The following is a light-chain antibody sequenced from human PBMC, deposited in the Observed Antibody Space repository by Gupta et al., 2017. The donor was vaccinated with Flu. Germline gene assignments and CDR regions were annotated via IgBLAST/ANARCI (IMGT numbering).Light chain of an antibody. Sequence: QSALSQPASVSGSPVQSITIACTGTSGGSYKYVSWYQQHPGKAPKLMSYDVSKRPAGGSDRFSGSKFSNTASLTISGLQAEDEAEYYCSSYTSSSSLVEFGGGTRLTVL. CDR3: SSYTSSSSLVE. V-gene: IGLV2-14*03. J-gene: IGLJ2*01. CDR2: DVS. CDR1: SGGSYKY.